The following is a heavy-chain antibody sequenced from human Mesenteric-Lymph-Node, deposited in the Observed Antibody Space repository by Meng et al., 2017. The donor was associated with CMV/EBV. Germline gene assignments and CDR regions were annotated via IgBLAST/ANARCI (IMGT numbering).Heavy chain of an antibody. CDR3: AKGEVFLYYYGMDV. D-gene: IGHD3-10*01. J-gene: IGHJ6*02. CDR1: GFTFSSYW. Sequence: GESLKISCAASGFTFSSYWMSWVRQAPGKGLEWVANIKQDGSEKYYVDSVKGRFTISRDNAKNSVYLQMNSLRAEDTAVYYCAKGEVFLYYYGMDVWGQGTTVTVSS. V-gene: IGHV3-7*03. CDR2: IKQDGSEK.